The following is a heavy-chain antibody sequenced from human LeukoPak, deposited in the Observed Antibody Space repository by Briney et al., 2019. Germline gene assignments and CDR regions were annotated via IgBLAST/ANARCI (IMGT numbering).Heavy chain of an antibody. CDR3: ARGYYYDSNSGNFDY. Sequence: ASVKVSCKASGYTFTSYYMHRMRQAPGQGLEWMGIVHPSGGSTSYAQKFQGRVTMTSDTSTSTVYMELSSLRSEDTAVYYCARGYYYDSNSGNFDYWGQGTLVTVSS. J-gene: IGHJ4*02. D-gene: IGHD3-22*01. V-gene: IGHV1-46*01. CDR2: VHPSGGST. CDR1: GYTFTSYY.